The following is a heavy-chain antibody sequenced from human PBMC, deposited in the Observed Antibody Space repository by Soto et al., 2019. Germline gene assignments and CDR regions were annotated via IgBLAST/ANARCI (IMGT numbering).Heavy chain of an antibody. CDR3: ATGTYDNDGYSLLPCSD. V-gene: IGHV3-21*04. J-gene: IGHJ4*02. CDR2: ISSRSSDI. CDR1: GLTFSSYS. Sequence: GGSLRLSCAASGLTFSSYSMNWVRQAPGKRLEWVSSISSRSSDIYYADSVKGRFTISRDNAKKSLYLQMTSLRAEDTAMYYCATGTYDNDGYSLLPCSDWGQGTPVTVSS. D-gene: IGHD3-22*01.